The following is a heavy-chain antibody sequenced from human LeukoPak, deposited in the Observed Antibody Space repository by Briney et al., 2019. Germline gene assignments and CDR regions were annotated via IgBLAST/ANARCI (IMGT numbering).Heavy chain of an antibody. CDR2: IKEDGTEK. CDR3: AKVLRFLEWPPCGYDY. V-gene: IGHV3-7*01. D-gene: IGHD3-3*01. CDR1: GFNISDFW. Sequence: GGSLRLSCAASGFNISDFWMTWVRQAPGKGLEWVANIKEDGTEKHLIDSVKGRFTISRDNSKNTLYLQMNSLRAEDTAVYYCAKVLRFLEWPPCGYDYWGQGTLVTVSS. J-gene: IGHJ4*02.